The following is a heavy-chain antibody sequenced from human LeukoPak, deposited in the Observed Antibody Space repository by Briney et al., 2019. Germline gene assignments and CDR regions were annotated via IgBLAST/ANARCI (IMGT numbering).Heavy chain of an antibody. CDR3: ARESHCSGGSCYSGWFDP. D-gene: IGHD2-15*01. CDR2: IYSGGST. V-gene: IGHV3-53*01. J-gene: IGHJ5*02. CDR1: GFTVSSNY. Sequence: GGSLRLSCAASGFTVSSNYMSCVRQAPGKGLEWVSIIYSGGSTFYADSVKGRFTISRDNSKNTLYLQMNSLRAEDTAVYYCARESHCSGGSCYSGWFDPWGQGTLVTVSS.